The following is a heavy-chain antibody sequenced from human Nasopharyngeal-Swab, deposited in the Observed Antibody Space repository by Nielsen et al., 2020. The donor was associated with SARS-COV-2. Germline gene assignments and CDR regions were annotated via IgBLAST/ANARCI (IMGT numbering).Heavy chain of an antibody. CDR1: GFTFSSYS. D-gene: IGHD5-24*01. Sequence: GGSLRLSCAASGFTFSSYSMNWVRQAPGKGLEWVSYISSSSSTIYYADSVKGRFTISRDNAKNSLYLQMNSLRDEDTAVYYCARDFLTLEMATISGWGQGTLVTVSS. CDR3: ARDFLTLEMATISG. J-gene: IGHJ4*02. V-gene: IGHV3-48*02. CDR2: ISSSSSTI.